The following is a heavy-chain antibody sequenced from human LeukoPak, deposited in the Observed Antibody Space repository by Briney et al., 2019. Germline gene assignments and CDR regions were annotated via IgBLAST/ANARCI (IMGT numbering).Heavy chain of an antibody. CDR1: GYTFTSYG. J-gene: IGHJ4*02. D-gene: IGHD2-15*01. V-gene: IGHV1-18*01. CDR3: ASIVPDIVVVVAATRVDY. CDR2: ISAYNGNT. Sequence: ASVKVSCKASGYTFTSYGISWVRQAPGQGLEWMGWISAYNGNTNYAQKLQGRVTMTTDTSTSTAYMELRSLRSDDTAVYYCASIVPDIVVVVAATRVDYWGQGTLVTVSS.